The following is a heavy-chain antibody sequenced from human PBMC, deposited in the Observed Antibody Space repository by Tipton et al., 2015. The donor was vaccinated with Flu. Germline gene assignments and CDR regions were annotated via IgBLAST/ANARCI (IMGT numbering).Heavy chain of an antibody. CDR2: IYNSEYT. V-gene: IGHV4-59*08. Sequence: TLSLTCTVSGGSIGSYYWNWLRQPPGRGLEWIGYIYNSEYTKYNPSLKSRITISVDSSRKQFSLKLSSVTAADTAVYYCARQTTRDYYGSGSENCFDYWGQGTLVTVSS. D-gene: IGHD3-10*01. J-gene: IGHJ4*02. CDR1: GGSIGSYY. CDR3: ARQTTRDYYGSGSENCFDY.